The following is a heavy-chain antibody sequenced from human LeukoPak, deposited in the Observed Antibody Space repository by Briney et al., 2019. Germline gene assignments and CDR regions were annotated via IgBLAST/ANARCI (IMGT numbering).Heavy chain of an antibody. D-gene: IGHD6-6*01. V-gene: IGHV1-69*06. J-gene: IGHJ6*03. CDR2: IIPIFGTA. Sequence: GASVKVSCKASGGTFSSYAISWVRQAPGQGLEWMGGIIPIFGTANYAQKFQGRVTITADKSTSTAYMELSSLRSEDTAVYYCARGEYSSSSGGWRDYYYYYYMDVWGKGTTVTVSS. CDR3: ARGEYSSSSGGWRDYYYYYYMDV. CDR1: GGTFSSYA.